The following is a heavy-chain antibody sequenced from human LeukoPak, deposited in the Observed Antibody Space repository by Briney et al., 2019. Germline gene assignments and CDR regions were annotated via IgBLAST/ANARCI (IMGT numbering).Heavy chain of an antibody. CDR2: INPSGGST. D-gene: IGHD6-6*01. J-gene: IGHJ4*02. CDR1: GYTFTSYY. CDR3: ARDLAARYYFDY. Sequence: GASVKVSCKASGYTFTSYYMHWVRQAPGQGLEWMGIINPSGGSTSYAQKLQGRVTMTTDTSTSTAYMELRSLRSDDTAVYYCARDLAARYYFDYWGQGTLVTVSS. V-gene: IGHV1-46*01.